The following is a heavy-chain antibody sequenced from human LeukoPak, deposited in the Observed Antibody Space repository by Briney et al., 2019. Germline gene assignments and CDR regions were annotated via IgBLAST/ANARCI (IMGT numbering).Heavy chain of an antibody. CDR2: ISSNGGST. V-gene: IGHV3-64*01. CDR1: GFTFSSYA. CDR3: AAGGFYGRELLWGLDY. D-gene: IGHD1-26*01. J-gene: IGHJ4*02. Sequence: PGGSLRLSCAASGFTFSSYAMHWVRQAPGKGLEYVSAISSNGGSTYYANSVKGRFTISRDNSKNTLYLQMGSLRAEDMAVYYCAAGGFYGRELLWGLDYWGQGTLVTVSS.